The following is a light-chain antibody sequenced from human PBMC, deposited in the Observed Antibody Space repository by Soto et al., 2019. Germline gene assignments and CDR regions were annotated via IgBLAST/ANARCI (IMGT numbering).Light chain of an antibody. J-gene: IGLJ2*01. V-gene: IGLV2-11*01. CDR3: CSYAGSYTPV. CDR1: SSDVGGYNY. CDR2: DVS. Sequence: QSVLTQPRSVSGSPGQSVTISCTGTSSDVGGYNYVSWYQQHPGKAPKLMNYDVSKRPSGVPDRFSGSKSGNTASLTISGLQAEDEADYYCCSYAGSYTPVFGGGTKLTVL.